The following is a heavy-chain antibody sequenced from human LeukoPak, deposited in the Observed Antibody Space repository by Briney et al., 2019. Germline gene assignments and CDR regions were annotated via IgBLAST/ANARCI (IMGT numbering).Heavy chain of an antibody. D-gene: IGHD3-22*01. Sequence: ASVKVSCKASGYTFTGYYMHWVRQAPGQGLEWMGWINPNSGGTNYAQKFQGRVTMTRDTSISTAYMEVRRLRSDDTAVYYCARDFDTSGYYTGHWGQGTLVTVSS. J-gene: IGHJ4*02. CDR1: GYTFTGYY. CDR3: ARDFDTSGYYTGH. CDR2: INPNSGGT. V-gene: IGHV1-2*02.